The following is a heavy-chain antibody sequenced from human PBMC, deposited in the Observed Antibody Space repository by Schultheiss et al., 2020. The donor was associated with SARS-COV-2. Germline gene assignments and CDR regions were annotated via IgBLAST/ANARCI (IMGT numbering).Heavy chain of an antibody. CDR2: IYYTGNT. V-gene: IGHV4-31*03. CDR1: GDSISSGAYN. D-gene: IGHD1-1*01. Sequence: SETLSLTCTVSGDSISSGAYNWSWIRQHPGKGLEWIGSIYYTGNTLCNPSLKSRVTISVDTSKNQFSLKLRSVTAADTAVYYCARAAWNDIQPEDYWGQGTLVTVSS. CDR3: ARAAWNDIQPEDY. J-gene: IGHJ4*02.